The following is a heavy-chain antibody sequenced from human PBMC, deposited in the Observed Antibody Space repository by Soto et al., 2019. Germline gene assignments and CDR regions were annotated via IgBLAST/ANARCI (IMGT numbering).Heavy chain of an antibody. CDR1: GGTFSSYT. D-gene: IGHD3-10*01. CDR3: ARATSVVRGVIITGNWYFDL. CDR2: IIPILGIA. V-gene: IGHV1-69*02. J-gene: IGHJ2*01. Sequence: QVQLVQSGAEVKKPGSSVKVSCKASGGTFSSYTISWVRQAPGQGLEWMGRIIPILGIANYAQKFQGRVTITADKSTSTASMELSSLRSEDTAVYYCARATSVVRGVIITGNWYFDLWGRGTLVTVSS.